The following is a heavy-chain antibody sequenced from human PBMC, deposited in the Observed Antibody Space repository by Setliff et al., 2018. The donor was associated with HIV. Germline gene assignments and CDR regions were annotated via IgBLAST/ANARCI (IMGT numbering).Heavy chain of an antibody. Sequence: PSETLSLTCAVNGGSFSGFYWTFIRQSPGKGLEWIGEVTHSGTTTYDPSLKSRITISVDTSKNQFSLKLTSVTAADMGVYYCARGRKKTLAVSGTRYFDFWGQGTLVTVSS. V-gene: IGHV4-34*01. CDR3: ARGRKKTLAVSGTRYFDF. CDR1: GGSFSGFY. CDR2: VTHSGTT. J-gene: IGHJ4*02. D-gene: IGHD6-19*01.